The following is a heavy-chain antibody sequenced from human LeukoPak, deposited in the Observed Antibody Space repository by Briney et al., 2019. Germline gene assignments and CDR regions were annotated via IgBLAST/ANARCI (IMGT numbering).Heavy chain of an antibody. CDR2: IYYSGST. J-gene: IGHJ4*02. CDR3: ARQHYDILTGPHPHFDS. D-gene: IGHD3-9*01. V-gene: IGHV4-59*08. CDR1: GGSISSYY. Sequence: SETLSLTCTVSGGSISSYYWSWIRQPPGKGLEWIGYIYYSGSTNYNPSLKSRVTISVDTSKNQFSLKLSSLTAADTAVYYCARQHYDILTGPHPHFDSWGQGTLVTVSS.